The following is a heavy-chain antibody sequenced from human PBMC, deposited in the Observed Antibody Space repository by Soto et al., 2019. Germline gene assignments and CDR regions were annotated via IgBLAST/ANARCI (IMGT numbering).Heavy chain of an antibody. V-gene: IGHV4-31*03. Sequence: SSETLSLTCTVSGGSISSGGYYWSWIRQHPGKGLEWIGYIYYSGSTYYNPSLKSRVTISVDTSKNQFSLKLSSVTAADTAVYYCARADVDIVATPPLRYYYYGMDVWGQGTTVTVSS. D-gene: IGHD5-12*01. J-gene: IGHJ6*02. CDR2: IYYSGST. CDR3: ARADVDIVATPPLRYYYYGMDV. CDR1: GGSISSGGYY.